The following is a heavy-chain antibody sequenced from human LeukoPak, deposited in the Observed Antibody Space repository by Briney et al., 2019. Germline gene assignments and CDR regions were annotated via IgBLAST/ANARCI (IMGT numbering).Heavy chain of an antibody. D-gene: IGHD2-2*01. J-gene: IGHJ4*02. CDR1: GGSISSSNYY. V-gene: IGHV4-39*07. Sequence: SETLSLTCTVSGGSISSSNYYWGWIRQPPGKGLEWIGSIYYSGRTYYNPSLKSRVTISVDTSKNQFSLKLSSVTAADTAVYYCARYCSSSSCNYFDNWGQGTLDTVSS. CDR2: IYYSGRT. CDR3: ARYCSSSSCNYFDN.